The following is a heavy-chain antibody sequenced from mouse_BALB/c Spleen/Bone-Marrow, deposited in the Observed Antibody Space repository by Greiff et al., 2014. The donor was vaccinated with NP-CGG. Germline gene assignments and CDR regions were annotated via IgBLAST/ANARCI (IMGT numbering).Heavy chain of an antibody. CDR1: GYAFSNYW. D-gene: IGHD2-4*01. CDR2: ILPGSGTT. V-gene: IGHV1-9*01. Sequence: QVQLKESGAELMKPGASVKISCKATGYAFSNYWIEWVKQRPGHGLEWIGEILPGSGTTNYNEKFDDKAAFTADTSSNTAYMQHSSLTSEDSAVYYCARGLPLDFWGQGTTLTVSS. J-gene: IGHJ2*01. CDR3: ARGLPLDF.